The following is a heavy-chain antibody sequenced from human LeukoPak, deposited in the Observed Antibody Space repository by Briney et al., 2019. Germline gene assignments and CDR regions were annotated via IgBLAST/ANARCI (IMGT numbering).Heavy chain of an antibody. J-gene: IGHJ6*02. Sequence: PSETLSLTCTVSGGSISSYYWSWIRQPPGKGLEWIGYIYYSGSTNYNPSLKSRVTISVDTSKNQFSLKLSSVTAADTAVYYCARDPGVQQGYYDYGMDVWGQGTTVTVSS. CDR3: ARDPGVQQGYYDYGMDV. V-gene: IGHV4-59*01. D-gene: IGHD6-13*01. CDR2: IYYSGST. CDR1: GGSISSYY.